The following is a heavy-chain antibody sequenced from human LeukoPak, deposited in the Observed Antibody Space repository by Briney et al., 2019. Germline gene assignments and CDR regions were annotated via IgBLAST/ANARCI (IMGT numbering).Heavy chain of an antibody. J-gene: IGHJ5*02. V-gene: IGHV3-30*04. CDR2: ISYDGSNK. Sequence: PGGSLRLSRAASGFTFSSYAMHWVRQAPGKGLEWVAVISYDGSNKYYADSVKGRFTISRDNSKNTLYLQMNSLRAEDTAVYYCAKDSSSSWYERWFDPWGQGTLVTVSS. CDR3: AKDSSSSWYERWFDP. CDR1: GFTFSSYA. D-gene: IGHD6-13*01.